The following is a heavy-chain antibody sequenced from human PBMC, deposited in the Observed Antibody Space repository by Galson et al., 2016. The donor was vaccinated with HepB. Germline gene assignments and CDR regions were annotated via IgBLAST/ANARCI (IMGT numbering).Heavy chain of an antibody. V-gene: IGHV3-7*01. J-gene: IGHJ4*02. D-gene: IGHD4-11*01. CDR1: GFTFTTYW. CDR2: IKQDESEK. CDR3: ATFIEEHSSFES. Sequence: SLRLSCAASGFTFTTYWMSWVRQAPGKGLEWVANIKQDESEKFYVDSVKGRFTVSRDNAKNSLFLQMRSLRAEDTAVYFCATFIEEHSSFESWSQGTQVTVSS.